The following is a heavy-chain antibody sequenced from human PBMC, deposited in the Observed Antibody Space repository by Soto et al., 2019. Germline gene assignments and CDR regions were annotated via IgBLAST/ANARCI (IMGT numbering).Heavy chain of an antibody. Sequence: GGSLRLSCVASGFTFSNYAMHWVRQAPGKGLGWVAVISSDGSEKYYLDSVRDRFTISRDNSKNTLYLQMNNLRPEDTAMYYCANSWTTLTTGFDFWGQGALVTVS. CDR3: ANSWTTLTTGFDF. D-gene: IGHD4-17*01. J-gene: IGHJ4*02. CDR2: ISSDGSEK. V-gene: IGHV3-30*18. CDR1: GFTFSNYA.